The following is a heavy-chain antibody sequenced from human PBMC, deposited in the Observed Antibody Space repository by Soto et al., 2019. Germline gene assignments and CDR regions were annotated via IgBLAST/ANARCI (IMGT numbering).Heavy chain of an antibody. V-gene: IGHV3-48*03. J-gene: IGHJ6*01. D-gene: IGHD3-22*01. CDR1: GFSFSIFE. CDR2: INSSGSSI. CDR3: ARDQSVSSGNHIEFYYYYGMEA. Sequence: GGSLRLSCTASGFSFSIFEMNWVRQAPGKGLEWVSYINSSGSSIYYADSVKGRFTISRDNAKNSLYLQMNSLRVEDTAVYYCARDQSVSSGNHIEFYYYYGMEAWGQETTVTVSS.